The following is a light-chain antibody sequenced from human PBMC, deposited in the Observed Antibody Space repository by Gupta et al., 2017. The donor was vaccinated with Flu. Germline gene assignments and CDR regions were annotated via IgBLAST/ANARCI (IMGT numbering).Light chain of an antibody. V-gene: IGKV1-33*01. CDR3: QQDDSLPT. J-gene: IGKJ1*01. Sequence: SPSSLSASVGDRVTITCQASQEIRNYLNWYQQKPGKAPDLLIYDASKWEKGVPSRFSGSGYGTEFTFTSKGLQAEDVAKYYWQQDDSLPTFGQGTTVEIK. CDR1: QEIRNY. CDR2: DAS.